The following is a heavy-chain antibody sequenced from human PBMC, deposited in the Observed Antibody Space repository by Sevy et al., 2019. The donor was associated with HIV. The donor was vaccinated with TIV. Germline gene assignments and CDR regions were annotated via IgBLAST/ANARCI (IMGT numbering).Heavy chain of an antibody. V-gene: IGHV3-11*01. J-gene: IGHJ3*02. CDR2: ISETGDII. Sequence: GGSLRLSCAASGFAFSDYYMSWIRQAPGKGLEWLSYISETGDIINYADSVKGRFTISRDNAKNSVFLQVNRLRAEDTAMYYCARDDSFDMWGQGTMVTVS. CDR1: GFAFSDYY. CDR3: ARDDSFDM.